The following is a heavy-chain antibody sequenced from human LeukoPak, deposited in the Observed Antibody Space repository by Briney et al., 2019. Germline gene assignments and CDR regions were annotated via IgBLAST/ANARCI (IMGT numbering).Heavy chain of an antibody. CDR1: GYIFTGYY. V-gene: IGHV1-2*02. CDR3: ARAWGLYYYDSSGPGVGAFDI. CDR2: INPNSGGT. J-gene: IGHJ3*02. Sequence: ASVKVSCKASGYIFTGYYIHWVRQAPGQGLEWMGWINPNSGGTNYAQKFQGRVTMTRDTSISTAYMELSRLRSDDTAVYYCARAWGLYYYDSSGPGVGAFDIWGQGTMVTVSS. D-gene: IGHD3-22*01.